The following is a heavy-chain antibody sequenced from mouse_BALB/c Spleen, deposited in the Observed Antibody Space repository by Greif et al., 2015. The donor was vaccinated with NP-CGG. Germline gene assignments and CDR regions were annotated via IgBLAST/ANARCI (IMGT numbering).Heavy chain of an antibody. Sequence: EVMLVESGVGLVQPGGSRKLSCAASGFTFSSFGMHWVRQAPEKGLEWVAYISSGSSTIYYADTVKGRFTISRDNPKNTLFLQMTSLRSEDTAMYYCARSTPWFAYWGKGTLVTVSA. CDR2: ISSGSSTI. J-gene: IGHJ3*01. D-gene: IGHD2-1*01. V-gene: IGHV5-17*02. CDR3: ARSTPWFAY. CDR1: GFTFSSFG.